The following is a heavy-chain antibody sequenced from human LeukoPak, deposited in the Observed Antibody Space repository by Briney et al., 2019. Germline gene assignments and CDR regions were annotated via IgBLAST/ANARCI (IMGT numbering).Heavy chain of an antibody. CDR3: ARQTGSGLFILP. CDR2: IYYSGNT. Sequence: SETLSLTCTVSGYSISSGYYWGWIRQPPGKGLEWIGSIYYSGNTYYNASLKSRVTISVDTSKNQFSLRLTSVTAADTAVYYCARQTGSGLFILPGGQGTLVTVSS. D-gene: IGHD3/OR15-3a*01. V-gene: IGHV4-38-2*02. CDR1: GYSISSGYY. J-gene: IGHJ4*02.